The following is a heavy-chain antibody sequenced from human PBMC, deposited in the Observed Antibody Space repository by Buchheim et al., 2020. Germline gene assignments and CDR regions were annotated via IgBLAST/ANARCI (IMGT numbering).Heavy chain of an antibody. CDR3: ARDASLWFGELPFDP. V-gene: IGHV4-39*07. CDR1: GGSISSSSYY. Sequence: QLQLQESGPGLVKPSETLSLTCTVSGGSISSSSYYWGWIRQPPGKGLEWIGSIYYSGSTYYNPSLKSRVTISVDTSKNQFSLKLSSVTAADTAVYYCARDASLWFGELPFDPWGQGT. D-gene: IGHD3-10*01. CDR2: IYYSGST. J-gene: IGHJ5*02.